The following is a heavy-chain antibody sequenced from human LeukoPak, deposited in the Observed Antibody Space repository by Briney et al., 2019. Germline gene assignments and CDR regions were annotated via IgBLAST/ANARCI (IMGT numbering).Heavy chain of an antibody. CDR3: AREVVIFPDYYYYGMDV. CDR2: ISRSGDSL. D-gene: IGHD3-16*01. Sequence: QSGGSLRLSCAASGFTFSSYGMHWVRQAPGKGLEWISYISRSGDSLYYADSVEGRFTISRDNAKNSLFLQMNSLRVDDTAVYYCAREVVIFPDYYYYGMDVWGQGTTVTVSS. V-gene: IGHV3-48*04. CDR1: GFTFSSYG. J-gene: IGHJ6*02.